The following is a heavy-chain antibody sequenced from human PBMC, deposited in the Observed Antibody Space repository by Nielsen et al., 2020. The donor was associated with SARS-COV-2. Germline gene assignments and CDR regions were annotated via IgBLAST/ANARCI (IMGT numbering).Heavy chain of an antibody. CDR2: ISSSSSTI. CDR3: ANGYCSSTSYHPPRTPFDY. D-gene: IGHD2-2*01. J-gene: IGHJ4*02. V-gene: IGHV3-48*04. Sequence: WLRQPPGKGLEWVSYISSSSSTIYYADSVKGRFTISRDNAKNTLYLQMNSLRAEDTAVYYCANGYCSSTSYHPPRTPFDYWGQGTLVTVSS.